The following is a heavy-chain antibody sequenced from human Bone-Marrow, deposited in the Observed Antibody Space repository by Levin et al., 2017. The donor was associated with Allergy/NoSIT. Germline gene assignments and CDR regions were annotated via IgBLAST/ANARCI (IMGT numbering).Heavy chain of an antibody. J-gene: IGHJ4*02. CDR2: IKEDGSEK. CDR3: ARTIGSRGEDY. CDR1: GFTFSDSR. Sequence: SCAASGFTFSDSRMTWVRQAPGKGLEWVANIKEDGSEKNYVDSVKGRFTISRDNTNNSLSLQMNSLRVKDTALYYSARTIGSRGEDYWGQGTLVTVSS. D-gene: IGHD3-16*01. V-gene: IGHV3-7*01.